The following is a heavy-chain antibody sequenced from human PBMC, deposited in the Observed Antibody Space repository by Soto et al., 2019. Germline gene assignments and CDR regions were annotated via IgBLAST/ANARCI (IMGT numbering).Heavy chain of an antibody. CDR2: INHSGST. CDR3: ARDRVYAKYHWFDP. CDR1: GGCLSGYY. Sequence: EILSLTCAVYGGCLSGYYWSWIRQPPGKGLEWIGEINHSGSTNYNPSLKSRVTISVDTSKNQFSLKLSSVTAADTAGYYCARDRVYAKYHWFDPWGQGTLVTVS. D-gene: IGHD2-8*01. J-gene: IGHJ5*02. V-gene: IGHV4-34*01.